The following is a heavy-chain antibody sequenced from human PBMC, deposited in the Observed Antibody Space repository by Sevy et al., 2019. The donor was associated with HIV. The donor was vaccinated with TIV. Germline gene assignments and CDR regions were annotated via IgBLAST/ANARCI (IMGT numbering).Heavy chain of an antibody. CDR3: AHLIPLKRGFRDFDS. CDR2: IYWDDDK. CDR1: GFSFIGTGEA. Sequence: SGPTLVKPTQTLTLTCTFSGFSFIGTGEAVGWIRQPPGKALEWLALIYWDDDKSYNPFLKNRLTVIQDASKNQVVLVMTNMDPVHTATYFCAHLIPLKRGFRDFDSWGQGALVTVSS. V-gene: IGHV2-5*02. J-gene: IGHJ4*02.